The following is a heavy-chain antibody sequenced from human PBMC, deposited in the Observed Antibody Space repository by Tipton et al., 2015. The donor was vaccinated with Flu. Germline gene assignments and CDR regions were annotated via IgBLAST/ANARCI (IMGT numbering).Heavy chain of an antibody. CDR1: GYSFTSYW. D-gene: IGHD5-18*01. CDR2: IYPGASDT. J-gene: IGHJ4*02. CDR3: ARRVLDVDTAMEVYFDY. Sequence: QLVQSGAEVKKPGESPKISCKGSGYSFTSYWIGWVRQMPGKGLEWMGIIYPGASDTRYSPSFQGQVTISADKSISTAYLQWSSLKASDTAMYYCARRVLDVDTAMEVYFDYWGQGTLVTVSS. V-gene: IGHV5-51*01.